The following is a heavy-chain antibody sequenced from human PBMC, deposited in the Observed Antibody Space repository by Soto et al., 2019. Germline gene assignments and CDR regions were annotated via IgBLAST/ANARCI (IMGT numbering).Heavy chain of an antibody. V-gene: IGHV1-58*02. CDR3: AAASSTSGGYYGMDV. J-gene: IGHJ6*02. CDR2: IVVGSGHT. CDR1: GFTFASSA. Sequence: SVKVSCKTSGFTFASSAMQWVRQARGQRLEWIGWIVVGSGHTNYAQKFQGRVTITRDMSTSTAYMELSSLRSEDTAVYYCAAASSTSGGYYGMDVWGQGTTVTVSS. D-gene: IGHD2-2*01.